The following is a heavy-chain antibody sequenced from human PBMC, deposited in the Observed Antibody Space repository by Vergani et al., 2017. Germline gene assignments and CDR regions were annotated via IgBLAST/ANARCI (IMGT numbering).Heavy chain of an antibody. J-gene: IGHJ3*02. V-gene: IGHV5-51*03. CDR1: GYSFTSYW. CDR3: ARRGEDYYGSVSYGAFDI. D-gene: IGHD3-10*01. Sequence: EVQLVQSGAEVKKPGESLKISCKGSGYSFTSYWIGWVRQMPGKGLEWMGIIYPGDSDTRYSPSFQGQVTISADKSISTSYLQWSSLKASDTAMYYCARRGEDYYGSVSYGAFDIWGQGTMVTVSS. CDR2: IYPGDSDT.